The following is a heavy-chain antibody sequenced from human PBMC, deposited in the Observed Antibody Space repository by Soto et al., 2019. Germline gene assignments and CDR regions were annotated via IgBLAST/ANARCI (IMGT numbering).Heavy chain of an antibody. Sequence: EEQLLESGGGLVQPGGSLTLSCAASGFTFSNYAVSWVRQAPGKGLEWVSGIRSSGDSTYYADSVKGRFTISRDNSQHTLYLQMISVRAEDTAVYYCATGGSPSSSWYGGFFDPWGQGTLVTISS. J-gene: IGHJ5*01. CDR3: ATGGSPSSSWYGGFFDP. D-gene: IGHD6-13*01. CDR2: IRSSGDST. CDR1: GFTFSNYA. V-gene: IGHV3-23*01.